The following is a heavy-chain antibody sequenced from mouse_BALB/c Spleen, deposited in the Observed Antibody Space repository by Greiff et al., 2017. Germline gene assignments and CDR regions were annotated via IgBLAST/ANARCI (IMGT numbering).Heavy chain of an antibody. J-gene: IGHJ3*01. CDR3: ARDGDYGNLFAY. CDR2: ISDGGSYT. D-gene: IGHD2-1*01. Sequence: EVHLVESGGGLVKPGGSLKLSCAASGFTFSDYYMYWVRQTPEKRLEWVATISDGGSYTYYPDSVKGRFTISRDNAKNNLYLQMSSLKSEDTAMYYCARDGDYGNLFAYWGQGTLVTVSA. V-gene: IGHV5-4*02. CDR1: GFTFSDYY.